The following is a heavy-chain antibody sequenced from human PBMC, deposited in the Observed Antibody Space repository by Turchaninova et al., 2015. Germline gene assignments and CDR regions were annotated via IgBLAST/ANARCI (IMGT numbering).Heavy chain of an antibody. V-gene: IGHV4-34*01. D-gene: IGHD5-18*01. CDR3: ARGYRGGYSFGSFQYYMDV. CDR1: GGSFSAYY. Sequence: QVQLQRWGAGLLKPAATLSLSCAVYGGSFSAYYWSWIRQSPGKGLAWIGEVNQSRSTNYHPSLKSRVTISIDMSKNQFSLKLTSVTAADTAVYYCARGYRGGYSFGSFQYYMDVWGKGTPVTVSS. J-gene: IGHJ6*04. CDR2: VNQSRST.